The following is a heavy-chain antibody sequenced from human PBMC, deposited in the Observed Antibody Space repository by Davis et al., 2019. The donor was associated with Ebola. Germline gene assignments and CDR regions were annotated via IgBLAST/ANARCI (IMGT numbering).Heavy chain of an antibody. CDR2: IDWDDDK. V-gene: IGHV2-70*04. CDR3: ARERIAAAGHFDY. D-gene: IGHD6-13*01. Sequence: SGPTLVKPTETLTLTCTVSGFSLSNARMGVSWIRQPPGKALEWLARIDWDDDKFYSTSLKTRLTISKDTSKNQVVLTMTNMDPVDTATYYCARERIAAAGHFDYWGQGTLVTVSS. J-gene: IGHJ4*02. CDR1: GFSLSNARMG.